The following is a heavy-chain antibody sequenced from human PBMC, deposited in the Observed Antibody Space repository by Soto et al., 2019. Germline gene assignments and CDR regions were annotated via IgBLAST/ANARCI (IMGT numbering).Heavy chain of an antibody. V-gene: IGHV4-59*12. CDR3: ARDGYSSGWYDE. CDR1: GGSISSYY. D-gene: IGHD6-19*01. J-gene: IGHJ5*02. Sequence: SETLSLTCTVSGGSISSYYWSWIRQPPGKGLEWIGYIYYSGSTNYNPSLKSRVTISVDTSKNQFSLKLSSMTAADTAVYYCARDGYSSGWYDEWGQGTLVTVSS. CDR2: IYYSGST.